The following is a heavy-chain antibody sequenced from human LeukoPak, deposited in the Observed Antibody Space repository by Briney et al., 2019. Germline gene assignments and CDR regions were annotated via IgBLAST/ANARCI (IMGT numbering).Heavy chain of an antibody. D-gene: IGHD6-25*01. V-gene: IGHV3-21*01. Sequence: GGSLRLSCAASGFTFSSYAMSWVRQAPGKGLEWVSSISSSSSYIYYADSVKGRFTISRDNAKNSLYLQMNSLRAEDTAVYYCARALIAADGFYYNGMDAWGQGTTVTVSS. J-gene: IGHJ6*02. CDR2: ISSSSSYI. CDR3: ARALIAADGFYYNGMDA. CDR1: GFTFSSYA.